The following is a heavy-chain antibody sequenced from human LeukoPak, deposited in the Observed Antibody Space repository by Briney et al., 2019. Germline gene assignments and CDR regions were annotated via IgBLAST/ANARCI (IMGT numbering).Heavy chain of an antibody. V-gene: IGHV4-39*01. CDR1: GGSISSRSYY. CDR2: IYYSGST. D-gene: IGHD2-15*01. J-gene: IGHJ4*02. CDR3: ARLTLFPSSDDY. Sequence: KPSETLSLTCSVSGGSISSRSYYWGWIRQPPGKGLEWIGNIYYSGSTYYNPSLKSRVTISVDTSKNQFSLKLNSVTAADTAVYYCARLTLFPSSDDYWGQGTLVTVSS.